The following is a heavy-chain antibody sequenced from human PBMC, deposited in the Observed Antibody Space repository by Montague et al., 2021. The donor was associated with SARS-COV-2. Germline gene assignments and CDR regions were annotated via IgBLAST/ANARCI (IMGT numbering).Heavy chain of an antibody. V-gene: IGHV4-39*07. D-gene: IGHD6-19*01. J-gene: IGHJ4*02. CDR2: IYEGDNT. CDR3: VTPGKTAVAGQFDY. CDR1: GGSIRSTTFY. Sequence: SETLSLTCTVSGGSIRSTTFYWGWIRQSPGKGLEWIGYIYEGDNTYYNPSLKSRVSIPLDTPNNQFSLKITSLIVADTAIYYCVTPGKTAVAGQFDYWGPGILVTVSS.